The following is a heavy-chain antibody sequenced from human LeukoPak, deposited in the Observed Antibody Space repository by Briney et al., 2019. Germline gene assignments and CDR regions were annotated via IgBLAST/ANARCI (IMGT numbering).Heavy chain of an antibody. CDR2: IYYSGSA. J-gene: IGHJ4*02. Sequence: PSETLSLTCTVSGGSISSGDYYWSWIRQHPGKGLEWIGYIYYSGSAYYNPSLKSRVIISVDTSKNQFSLKLNSVTPADTAVYYCARVGFDFWSGYRIDYWGQGTLVTVSS. V-gene: IGHV4-31*03. CDR1: GGSISSGDYY. CDR3: ARVGFDFWSGYRIDY. D-gene: IGHD3-3*01.